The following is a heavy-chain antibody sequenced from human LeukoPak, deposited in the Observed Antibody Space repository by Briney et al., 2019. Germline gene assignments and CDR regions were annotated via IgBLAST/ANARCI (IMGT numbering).Heavy chain of an antibody. CDR1: GFTFSSYS. CDR2: ISSSSSYI. D-gene: IGHD3-9*01. V-gene: IGHV3-21*01. CDR3: ARDYDILTGYVLFDY. Sequence: PGGSLRLSCAASGFTFSSYSMNWVRQAPGKGLEWVSSISSSSSYIYYADSVKGRFTISRDNAKNSLYQQMNSLRAEDTAVYYCARDYDILTGYVLFDYWGQGTLVTVSS. J-gene: IGHJ4*02.